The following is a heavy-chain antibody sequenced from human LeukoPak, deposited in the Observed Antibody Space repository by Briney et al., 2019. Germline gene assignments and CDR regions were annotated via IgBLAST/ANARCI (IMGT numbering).Heavy chain of an antibody. J-gene: IGHJ4*02. CDR1: GFTFSSYA. D-gene: IGHD4-17*01. CDR3: AKGRGGTVTSGLNY. Sequence: PGGSLRLSCAASGFTFSSYAMSWVRQAPGKGVEWVSVISGSGGSTYYADSVKGRFTISRDNSKNTLYLQMNSLRAEDTAIYYCAKGRGGTVTSGLNYWGQGTLVTVSS. V-gene: IGHV3-23*01. CDR2: ISGSGGST.